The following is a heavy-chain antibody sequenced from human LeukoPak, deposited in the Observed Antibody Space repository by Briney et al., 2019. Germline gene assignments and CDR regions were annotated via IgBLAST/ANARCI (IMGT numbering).Heavy chain of an antibody. CDR2: ISGSGVST. CDR1: GFTFSSYA. Sequence: GGSLRLSCAVSGFTFSSYAMSWVRQAPGKGLEWVSGISGSGVSTYCADSVKGRFTISRDNSKNTLYLQMNSLRAEDTAVYYCAKAGGINYFDSSGYYRYWGQGTLVTASS. J-gene: IGHJ4*02. CDR3: AKAGGINYFDSSGYYRY. D-gene: IGHD3-22*01. V-gene: IGHV3-23*01.